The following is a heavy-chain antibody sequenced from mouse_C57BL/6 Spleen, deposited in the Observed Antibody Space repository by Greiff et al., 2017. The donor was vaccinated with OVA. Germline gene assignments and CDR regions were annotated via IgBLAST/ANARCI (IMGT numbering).Heavy chain of an antibody. V-gene: IGHV1-61*01. CDR2: IYPSDSET. CDR1: GYTFTSYW. CDR3: ARWEAWFAY. D-gene: IGHD4-1*01. J-gene: IGHJ3*01. Sequence: VKLQQPGAELVRPGSSVKLSCKASGYTFTSYWMDWVKQRPGQGLEWIGNIYPSDSETHYNQKFKDKATLTVDKSSSTAYMQLSSLTSEDSAVYYCARWEAWFAYWGQGTLVTVSA.